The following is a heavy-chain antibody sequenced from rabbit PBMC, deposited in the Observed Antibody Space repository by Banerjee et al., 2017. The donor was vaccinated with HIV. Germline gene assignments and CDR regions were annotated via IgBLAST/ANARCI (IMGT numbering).Heavy chain of an antibody. J-gene: IGHJ4*01. D-gene: IGHD4-1*01. Sequence: SGFTLSSYYMCWVRQAPGKGLEWIACIYAGSSGSTYYASWANGRFTISKTSSTTVTLQMTSLTAADTATYFCARDLAGVIGWNFGLWGPGTLVTVS. CDR1: GFTLSSYY. CDR2: IYAGSSGST. V-gene: IGHV1S40*01. CDR3: ARDLAGVIGWNFGL.